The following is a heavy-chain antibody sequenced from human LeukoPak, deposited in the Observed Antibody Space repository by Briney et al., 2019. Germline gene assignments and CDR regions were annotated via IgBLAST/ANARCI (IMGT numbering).Heavy chain of an antibody. D-gene: IGHD2-15*01. CDR2: IKQDGSEK. CDR1: TFTFSTYW. Sequence: PGGSLRLSCAASTFTFSTYWMSWVRQAPGKGLEWVANIKQDGSEKNYVDSVKGRFTISRDNAKNALYLQMISLRAEDTAVYYCAKDTCSGGSCYYYYGMDVWGQGTTVTVSS. CDR3: AKDTCSGGSCYYYYGMDV. J-gene: IGHJ6*02. V-gene: IGHV3-7*01.